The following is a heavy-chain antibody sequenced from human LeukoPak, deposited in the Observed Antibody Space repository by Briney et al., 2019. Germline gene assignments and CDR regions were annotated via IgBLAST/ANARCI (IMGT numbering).Heavy chain of an antibody. CDR2: IYTTGST. CDR1: GGSISSSDTYY. Sequence: PSETLSLTCTVSGGSISSSDTYYWSWIRQPAGKRLEWIGRIYTTGSTYYNPSLKSRVTISVDTSKNQFSLRLSSVTAADTAVYYCARVGYDYVWGSYANDYWGQGTLVTVSS. CDR3: ARVGYDYVWGSYANDY. D-gene: IGHD3-16*01. V-gene: IGHV4-61*02. J-gene: IGHJ4*02.